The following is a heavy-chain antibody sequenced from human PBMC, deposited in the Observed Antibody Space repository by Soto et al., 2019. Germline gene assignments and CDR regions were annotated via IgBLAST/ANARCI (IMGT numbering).Heavy chain of an antibody. V-gene: IGHV1-3*01. CDR3: ARIHYGSGSYHQMADY. J-gene: IGHJ4*01. CDR1: GYTFTIYA. Sequence: ASVNVSCKASGYTFTIYAMHWVLQAPGQRLEWMGWINAGNGNTKYSQKFQGRVTITRDTSASTAYMELSSLRSEDTAVYYCARIHYGSGSYHQMADYWGQGTLVTVSS. D-gene: IGHD3-10*01. CDR2: INAGNGNT.